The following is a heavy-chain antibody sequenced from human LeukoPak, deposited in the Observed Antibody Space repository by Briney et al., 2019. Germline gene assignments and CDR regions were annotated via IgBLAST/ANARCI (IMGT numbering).Heavy chain of an antibody. J-gene: IGHJ4*02. V-gene: IGHV1-2*02. CDR1: GYTFTSYY. CDR2: INPNSGGT. D-gene: IGHD3-3*01. Sequence: ASVKVSCKASGYTFTSYYMHWVRQAPGQGVEWMGWINPNSGGTNYAQKFQGRVTITRDTSISTAYMELSRLRSDDTAVYYCATLFGVVIEATGGFDYWGQGTLVTVSS. CDR3: ATLFGVVIEATGGFDY.